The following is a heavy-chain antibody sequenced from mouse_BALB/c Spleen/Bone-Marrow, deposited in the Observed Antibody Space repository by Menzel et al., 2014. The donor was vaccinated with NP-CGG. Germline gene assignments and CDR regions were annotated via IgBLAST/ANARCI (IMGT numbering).Heavy chain of an antibody. V-gene: IGHV1S135*01. Sequence: VHLQQPGPELVKPGASVKVSCKASGYAFTSYNMYWVKRSHGKSLEWIGHIDPYNGGTSYNQKFKGKATLTVDKSSSTAYMHLNSLTSEDSAVYYCAREDYGSGFAYWGQGTLVTVSA. J-gene: IGHJ3*01. CDR1: GYAFTSYN. CDR2: IDPYNGGT. CDR3: AREDYGSGFAY. D-gene: IGHD1-1*01.